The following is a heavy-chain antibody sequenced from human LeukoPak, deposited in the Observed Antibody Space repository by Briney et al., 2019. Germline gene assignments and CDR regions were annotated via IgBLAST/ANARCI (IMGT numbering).Heavy chain of an antibody. CDR1: GFIFSDHY. CDR3: ARHYGDYVQGDY. J-gene: IGHJ4*02. V-gene: IGHV3-11*04. D-gene: IGHD4-17*01. CDR2: ISKSGDTI. Sequence: GGSLRLSCAASGFIFSDHYMYWIRQAPGKGLEWPSYISKSGDTIYYADSVKGRFTISRDNSKNSLYLQMTSLRVEDTAVYYCARHYGDYVQGDYWGQGTLVTVSS.